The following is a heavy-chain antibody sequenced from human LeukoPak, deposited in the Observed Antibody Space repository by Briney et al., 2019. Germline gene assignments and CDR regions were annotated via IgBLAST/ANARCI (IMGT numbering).Heavy chain of an antibody. Sequence: SETLSLTCTVPVVSLRGHMLCTMRQPAGKGLEWIGRIYSGGTTNYNPSLKSRVTMSVDTSKNQLSLRLSSVTAADTAVYYCARAASACKGGSCFDWGQGTLVTVSS. CDR3: ARAASACKGGSCFD. J-gene: IGHJ4*02. CDR2: IYSGGTT. CDR1: VVSLRGHM. D-gene: IGHD2-15*01. V-gene: IGHV4-4*07.